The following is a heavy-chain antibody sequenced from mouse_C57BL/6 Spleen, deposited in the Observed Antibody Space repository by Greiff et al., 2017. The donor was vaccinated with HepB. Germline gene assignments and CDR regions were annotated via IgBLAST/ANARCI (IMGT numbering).Heavy chain of an antibody. CDR2: IWSDGST. CDR3: ARHQLRGYYFDY. D-gene: IGHD1-1*01. CDR1: GFSLTSYG. J-gene: IGHJ2*01. V-gene: IGHV2-6-1*01. Sequence: VQLQQSGPGLVAPSQSLSITCTVSGFSLTSYGVHWVRQPPGKGLEWLVVIWSDGSTTYNSALKSRLSISKDNSKSQVFLKMNSLQTDDTAMYYCARHQLRGYYFDYWGQGTTLTVSS.